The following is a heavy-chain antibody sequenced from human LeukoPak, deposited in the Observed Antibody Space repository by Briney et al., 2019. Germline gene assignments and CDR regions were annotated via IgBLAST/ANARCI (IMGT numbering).Heavy chain of an antibody. CDR2: TYYRSKWYF. CDR1: GDSISSNTAA. V-gene: IGHV6-1*01. CDR3: ARVNVKNWFDP. D-gene: IGHD2-8*01. J-gene: IGHJ5*02. Sequence: SQTLSLTCDISGDSISSNTAAWNWIRQSPSRGLEWLGRTYYRSKWYFEYAPSVEGRITVNPDTANNQSSLRLSSVTPEDTAMYYCARVNVKNWFDPWGQGTLVTVSS.